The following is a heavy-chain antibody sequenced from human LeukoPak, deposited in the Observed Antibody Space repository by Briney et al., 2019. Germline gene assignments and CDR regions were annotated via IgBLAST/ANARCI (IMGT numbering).Heavy chain of an antibody. CDR1: GFTFSSYA. Sequence: PGGSLRLSCAASGFTFSSYAMSWVRQPPGKGLEWVSAISGSGGSTYYADSVKGRFTISRDNSKNTLYLQMNSLRAEDTAVYYCAKEGEGSGWAWYFDYWGQGTLVTVSS. CDR2: ISGSGGST. CDR3: AKEGEGSGWAWYFDY. D-gene: IGHD6-19*01. V-gene: IGHV3-23*01. J-gene: IGHJ4*02.